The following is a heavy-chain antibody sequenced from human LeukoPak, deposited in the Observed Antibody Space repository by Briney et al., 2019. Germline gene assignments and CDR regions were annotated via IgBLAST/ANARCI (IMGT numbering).Heavy chain of an antibody. Sequence: SETLSLTCTVSGGSISSSRYYWGWVRQPPGKGLEYIGSIYYSGSTYYKPSLKSRVTISVDTSKNQFSLKVTSVTAADTAVYYCARFYSSDWEVFDYRGQGTLVTVSS. J-gene: IGHJ4*02. V-gene: IGHV4-39*01. CDR1: GGSISSSRYY. CDR2: IYYSGST. D-gene: IGHD6-19*01. CDR3: ARFYSSDWEVFDY.